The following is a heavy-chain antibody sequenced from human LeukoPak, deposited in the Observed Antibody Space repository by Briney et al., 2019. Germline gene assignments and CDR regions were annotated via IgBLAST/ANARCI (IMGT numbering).Heavy chain of an antibody. V-gene: IGHV1-18*01. CDR3: ASCGSTSCYAWEDYYYMDV. CDR2: ISAYNGNT. Sequence: ASVKVSCKASGGTFSSYAISWVRQAPGQGLEWMGWISAYNGNTNYAQKLQGRVTMTTDTSTSTAYMELRSLRSDDTAVYYCASCGSTSCYAWEDYYYMDVWGKGTTVTVSS. J-gene: IGHJ6*03. D-gene: IGHD2-2*01. CDR1: GGTFSSYA.